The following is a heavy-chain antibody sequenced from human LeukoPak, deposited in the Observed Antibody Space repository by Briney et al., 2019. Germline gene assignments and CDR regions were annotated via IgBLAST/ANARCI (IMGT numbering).Heavy chain of an antibody. CDR2: IRYDGSNK. V-gene: IGHV3-30*02. CDR3: AKDPEGWSPYYFQY. Sequence: PGGSLRLSCKASGFIFSSYGMHWVRQAPGKGLEWVAFIRYDGSNKFYANSVKGRFIISRDDSYNMLYLQMRSLRPDDTGIYFCAKDPEGWSPYYFQYWGQGTLLTVSS. CDR1: GFIFSSYG. J-gene: IGHJ4*02. D-gene: IGHD2-8*01.